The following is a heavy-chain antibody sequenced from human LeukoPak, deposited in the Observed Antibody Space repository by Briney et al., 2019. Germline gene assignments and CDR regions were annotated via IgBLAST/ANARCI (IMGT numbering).Heavy chain of an antibody. CDR1: GGSIGSSSYY. V-gene: IGHV4-61*05. CDR3: ARVTGYMIEDYFDY. D-gene: IGHD3-22*01. CDR2: IYYSGST. Sequence: SETLSLTCTVSGGSIGSSSYYWGWIRQPPGKGLEWIGYIYYSGSTNYNPSLKSRVTISVDTSKNQFSLRLRSVTAADTAVYYCARVTGYMIEDYFDYWGQGTLVTVSS. J-gene: IGHJ4*02.